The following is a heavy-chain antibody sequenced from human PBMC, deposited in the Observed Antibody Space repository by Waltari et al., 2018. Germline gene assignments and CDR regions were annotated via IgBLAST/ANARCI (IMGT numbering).Heavy chain of an antibody. CDR2: IYTSGSS. CDR3: ARVVVGPAAKYDYYGMDV. Sequence: QVQLQESGPGLVKPSQTLSLTCTVSGGSISSGSYYWSWIRQPAGKGLEWIGYIYTSGSSNYNPAVNIGVTISVDTSKNQFSRKLSAVTAADTAVYYCARVVVGPAAKYDYYGMDVWGQGTTGTVSS. CDR1: GGSISSGSYY. D-gene: IGHD2-2*01. J-gene: IGHJ6*02. V-gene: IGHV4-61*09.